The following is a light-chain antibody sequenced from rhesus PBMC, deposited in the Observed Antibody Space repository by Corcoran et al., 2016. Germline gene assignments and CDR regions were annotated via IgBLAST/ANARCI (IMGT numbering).Light chain of an antibody. Sequence: DIQMTQSPPSLSASVGDRVTITCRASENVNNHLHWYQQKPGKAPQLLINKASTLQRGVPSRFIVSGSGTDFTLAISSLQPEDFATDYWQHSYGAPRTFGQGAKVEIK. CDR1: ENVNNH. CDR2: KAS. V-gene: IGKV1-74*01. J-gene: IGKJ1*01. CDR3: QHSYGAPRT.